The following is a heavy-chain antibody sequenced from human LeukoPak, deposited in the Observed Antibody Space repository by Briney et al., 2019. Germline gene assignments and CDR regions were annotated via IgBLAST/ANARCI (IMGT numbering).Heavy chain of an antibody. V-gene: IGHV1-18*01. D-gene: IGHD3-22*01. CDR3: ARDSDSSGYPYFDY. Sequence: ASVKVSCKASVYTFTSYGISWVRQAPGQGLEWMGWISAYNGNTNYAQKLQGRVTMTTDTSTSTAYMELRSLRSDDTAVYYCARDSDSSGYPYFDYWGQGTLVTVSS. CDR2: ISAYNGNT. CDR1: VYTFTSYG. J-gene: IGHJ4*02.